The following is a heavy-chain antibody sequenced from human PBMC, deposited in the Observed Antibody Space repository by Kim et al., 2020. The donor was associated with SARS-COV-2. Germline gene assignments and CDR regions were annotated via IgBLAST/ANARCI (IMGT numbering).Heavy chain of an antibody. V-gene: IGHV4-39*01. J-gene: IGHJ4*02. D-gene: IGHD3-16*02. CDR3: ARQFEGELGELSFTNY. CDR2: IYYSGST. CDR1: GGSISSSSYY. Sequence: SETLSLTCTVSGGSISSSSYYWGWIRQPPGKGLEWIVSIYYSGSTYYNPSLNRRVTISVDTSKNQFSLKLSLVTAADTAVYYCARQFEGELGELSFTNYWGQGTLVTVSS.